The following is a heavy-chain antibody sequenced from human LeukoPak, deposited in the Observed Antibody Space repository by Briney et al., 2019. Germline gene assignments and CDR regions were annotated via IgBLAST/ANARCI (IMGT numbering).Heavy chain of an antibody. CDR1: GFTFSDHY. CDR3: ARDVYDYVWGSYRYTDY. J-gene: IGHJ4*02. V-gene: IGHV3-11*06. Sequence: GGSLRLSCAASGFTFSDHYMSWIRQAPGKGLEWVSYISSSSSYTNYADSVKGRFTISRDNAKNSLYLQMNSLRAEDTAVYYCARDVYDYVWGSYRYTDYWGQGTLVTVSS. CDR2: ISSSSSYT. D-gene: IGHD3-16*02.